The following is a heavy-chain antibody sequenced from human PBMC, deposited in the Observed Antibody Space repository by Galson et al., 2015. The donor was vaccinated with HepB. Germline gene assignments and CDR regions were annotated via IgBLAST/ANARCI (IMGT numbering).Heavy chain of an antibody. CDR1: GFTFSNAW. D-gene: IGHD3-22*01. CDR3: TTDKVGYDSSAVMGNDAFDI. CDR2: IKSKTDGGTT. Sequence: SLRLSCAASGFTFSNAWMNWVRQAPGKGLEWVGRIKSKTDGGTTDYAAPVKGRFTISRDDSKNTLYLQMNSLKTEDTAVYYCTTDKVGYDSSAVMGNDAFDIWGQGTMVTVSS. V-gene: IGHV3-15*07. J-gene: IGHJ3*02.